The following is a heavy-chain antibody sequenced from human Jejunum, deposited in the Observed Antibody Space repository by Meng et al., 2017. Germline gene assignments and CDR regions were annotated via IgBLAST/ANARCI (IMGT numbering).Heavy chain of an antibody. CDR2: MSYDGNNK. J-gene: IGHJ4*02. CDR1: GLTFSNYA. V-gene: IGHV3-30*01. D-gene: IGHD6-19*01. CDR3: ATPGGSGWSRGFDY. Sequence: QVQWGGYGGGVVKPGRALRLSCAASGLTFSNYALHWVRQAPGKGLEWVAVMSYDGNNKYYADSVKGRFTISRDNSKNTLFLQMNSLRAEDTAVYYCATPGGSGWSRGFDYWGQGTLVTVSS.